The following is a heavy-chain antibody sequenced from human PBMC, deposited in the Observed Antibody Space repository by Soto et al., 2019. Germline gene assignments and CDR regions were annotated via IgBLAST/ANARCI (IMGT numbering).Heavy chain of an antibody. CDR1: GGSISSGGYY. Sequence: SETLSLTCTVSGGSISSGGYYWSWIRQHPGKGLEWIGYIYYSGSTYYNPSLKSRVTISVDTSKNQFSLKLSSVTAADTAVYYCARSGQQLLGPEHLNWFDPWGQGTLVTVS. J-gene: IGHJ5*02. CDR2: IYYSGST. CDR3: ARSGQQLLGPEHLNWFDP. V-gene: IGHV4-31*03. D-gene: IGHD6-13*01.